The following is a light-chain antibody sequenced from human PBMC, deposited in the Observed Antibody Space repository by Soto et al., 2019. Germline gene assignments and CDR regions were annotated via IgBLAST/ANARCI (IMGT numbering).Light chain of an antibody. V-gene: IGLV2-8*01. CDR3: SSYAGSKNV. CDR1: SSDVGGYNY. Sequence: QSALTQPPSASGSPGQSVTISCTGTSSDVGGYNYVSWYQQHPGKAPKLMIYEVSKRPSGVPDRFSGSKSGNTASLTVSGLQAEDEADYYCSSYAGSKNVFETGTKVTVL. CDR2: EVS. J-gene: IGLJ1*01.